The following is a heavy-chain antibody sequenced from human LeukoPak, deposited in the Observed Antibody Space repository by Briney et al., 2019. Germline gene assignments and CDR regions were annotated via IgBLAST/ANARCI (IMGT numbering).Heavy chain of an antibody. V-gene: IGHV4-4*07. CDR1: GDSTSGYY. CDR3: ATERSRGLAL. J-gene: IGHJ5*02. D-gene: IGHD2-2*01. Sequence: SETLSLTCTVSGDSTSGYYWSWIRQPAGKGLEWIGRMYTSGSANYNPSLKSRVTMSLDTSKKLFSLQMSSVTAADTAIYYCATERSRGLALWGQGALVIVSS. CDR2: MYTSGSA.